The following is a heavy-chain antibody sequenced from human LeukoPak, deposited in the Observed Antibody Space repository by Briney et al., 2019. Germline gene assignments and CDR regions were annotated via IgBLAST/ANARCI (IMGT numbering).Heavy chain of an antibody. J-gene: IGHJ4*02. Sequence: GGSLRLFCAASGFTFSSYAMSWVRQASGKGLVWVSGISGSGGGTYYAESVKGRYTISRDNSKNTLYVQMNSLRAEDTAVYYCAKSRDSDKFDYWGQGTLVTVSS. CDR1: GFTFSSYA. V-gene: IGHV3-23*01. CDR3: AKSRDSDKFDY. CDR2: ISGSGGGT.